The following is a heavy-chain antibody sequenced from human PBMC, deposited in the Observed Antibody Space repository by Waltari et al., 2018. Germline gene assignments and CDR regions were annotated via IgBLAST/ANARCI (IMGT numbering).Heavy chain of an antibody. CDR1: GFTFGDYA. CDR3: ARAMGGQPLLAGPGVY. Sequence: EVQLVESGGGLVQPGRSLRLSCTASGFTFGDYAMSWVRQAPGQGLEWVGFIRSKAYGGTTEYAASVKGRFTISRDDSKSIAYLQMNSLKTEDTAVYYCARAMGGQPLLAGPGVYWGQGTLVTVSS. CDR2: IRSKAYGGTT. V-gene: IGHV3-49*04. J-gene: IGHJ4*02. D-gene: IGHD2-21*02.